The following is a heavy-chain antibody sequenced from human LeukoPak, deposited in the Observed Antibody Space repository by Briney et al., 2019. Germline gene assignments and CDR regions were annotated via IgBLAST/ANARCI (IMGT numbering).Heavy chain of an antibody. CDR1: GGSFSGYY. Sequence: SETLSLTCAVYGGSFSGYYWSWIRQPPGKGLERIGEINHSGSTNYNPSLKSRVTISVDTSKNQFSLKLSSVTAADTAVYYCARDHFYDFWSGYYTPNWFDPWGQGTLVTVSS. D-gene: IGHD3-3*01. J-gene: IGHJ5*02. V-gene: IGHV4-34*01. CDR3: ARDHFYDFWSGYYTPNWFDP. CDR2: INHSGST.